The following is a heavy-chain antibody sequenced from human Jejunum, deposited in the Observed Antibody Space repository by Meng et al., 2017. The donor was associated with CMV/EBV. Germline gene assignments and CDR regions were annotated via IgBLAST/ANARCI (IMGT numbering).Heavy chain of an antibody. J-gene: IGHJ6*02. D-gene: IGHD5-18*01. Sequence: YMSGVRQAPGKGLEWVSLIYNGGRTHYADSVKGRFTISRDNSKNTLYLQMDSLRAEDTAVYYCAREWVDTSLIRNQYHYYYYAMDVWGQGTTVTVSS. CDR3: AREWVDTSLIRNQYHYYYYAMDV. CDR2: IYNGGRT. V-gene: IGHV3-53*01. CDR1: Y.